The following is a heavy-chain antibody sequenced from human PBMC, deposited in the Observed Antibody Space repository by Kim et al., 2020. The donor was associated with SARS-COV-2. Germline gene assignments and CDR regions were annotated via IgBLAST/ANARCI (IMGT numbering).Heavy chain of an antibody. J-gene: IGHJ3*02. D-gene: IGHD3-22*01. Sequence: GGSLRLSCAASGFTFSSYSMNWVRQAPGKGLEWVSSISSSSSYIYYADSVKGRFTISRDNAKNSLYLQMNSLRAEDTAVYYCAREVTMIVATGAFDIWGQGTMVTVSS. CDR1: GFTFSSYS. CDR3: AREVTMIVATGAFDI. V-gene: IGHV3-21*01. CDR2: ISSSSSYI.